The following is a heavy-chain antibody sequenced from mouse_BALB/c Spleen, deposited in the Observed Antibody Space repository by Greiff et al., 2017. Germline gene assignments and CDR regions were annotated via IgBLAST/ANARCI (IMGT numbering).Heavy chain of an antibody. V-gene: IGHV5-12-1*01. Sequence: DVKLVESGGGLVKPGGSLKLSCAASGFAFSSYDMSWVRQTPEKRLEWVAYISSGGGSTYYPDTVKGRFTISRDNAKNTLYLQMSSLKSEDTAMYYCARLGYAMDYWGQGTSVTVSS. CDR3: ARLGYAMDY. CDR1: GFAFSSYD. CDR2: ISSGGGST. J-gene: IGHJ4*01.